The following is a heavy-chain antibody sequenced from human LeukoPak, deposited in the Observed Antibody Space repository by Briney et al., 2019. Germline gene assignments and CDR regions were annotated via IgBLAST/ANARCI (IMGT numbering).Heavy chain of an antibody. CDR1: GYTFTSYY. CDR3: ARAQSAVRGVLPFY. Sequence: GASVKVSCKASGYTFTSYYMHWVRQAPGQGLEWMGWINPNSGGTNYAQKFQGRVTMTRDTSISAAYMELSRLRSDDTAVYYCARAQSAVRGVLPFYWGQGTLVTVSS. V-gene: IGHV1-2*02. D-gene: IGHD3-10*01. CDR2: INPNSGGT. J-gene: IGHJ4*02.